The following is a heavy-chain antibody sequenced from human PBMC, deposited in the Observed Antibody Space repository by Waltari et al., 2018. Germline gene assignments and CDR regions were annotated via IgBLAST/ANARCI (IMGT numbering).Heavy chain of an antibody. V-gene: IGHV4-34*01. CDR3: ARGWELRFYAFDI. D-gene: IGHD1-26*01. Sequence: QVQLQQWGAGLLKPSETLSLTCAVYGGSFSGYYWSWIRQPPGKGLEWIGEINHGGSTNYNPSLKSRVTISVDTSKNQFSLKLSSVTAADTAVYYCARGWELRFYAFDIWGQGTMVTVSS. CDR2: INHGGST. J-gene: IGHJ3*02. CDR1: GGSFSGYY.